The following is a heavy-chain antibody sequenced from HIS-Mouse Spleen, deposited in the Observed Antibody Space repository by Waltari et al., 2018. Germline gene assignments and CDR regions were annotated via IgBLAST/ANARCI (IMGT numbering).Heavy chain of an antibody. CDR3: ARGNWD. D-gene: IGHD7-27*01. V-gene: IGHV1-2*02. CDR1: GYTFTGYY. Sequence: QVQLVQSGAEVKKPGASVKVSCKASGYTFTGYYMHWVRQAPGQGLEWMGWIDPNRGGTNSAQKFQGRVTMTRETSISTAYMELSRLRSDDTAVYYCARGNWDWGQGTLVTVSS. CDR2: IDPNRGGT. J-gene: IGHJ4*02.